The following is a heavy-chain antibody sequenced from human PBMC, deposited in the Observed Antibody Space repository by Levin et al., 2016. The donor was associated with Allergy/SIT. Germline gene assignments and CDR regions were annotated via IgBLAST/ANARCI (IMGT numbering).Heavy chain of an antibody. Sequence: SETLSLTCSVSGGSIISYYWSWIRQAPGKGLEWIGYVYYGGSTNYNPSLKSRVTLSADTSKNQISLELTSTTAADTATYYCARGGQAASRQWLPNFDYWGQGTVATVSS. J-gene: IGHJ4*02. CDR1: GGSIISYY. CDR3: ARGGQAASRQWLPNFDY. V-gene: IGHV4-59*01. CDR2: VYYGGST. D-gene: IGHD6-19*01.